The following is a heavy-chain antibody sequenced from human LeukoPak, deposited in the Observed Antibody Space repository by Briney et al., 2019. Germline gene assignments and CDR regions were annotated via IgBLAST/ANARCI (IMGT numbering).Heavy chain of an antibody. Sequence: GGSLRLSCAASGFTFSSYGMHWVRQAPGKGLEWVAVISYDGSNKYYADSVKGRFTISRDNSKNTPYLQMNSLRAEDTAVYYCAKAPNPFPIVVVTAITDAFDIWGQGTMVTVSS. V-gene: IGHV3-30*18. CDR2: ISYDGSNK. CDR1: GFTFSSYG. CDR3: AKAPNPFPIVVVTAITDAFDI. D-gene: IGHD2-21*02. J-gene: IGHJ3*02.